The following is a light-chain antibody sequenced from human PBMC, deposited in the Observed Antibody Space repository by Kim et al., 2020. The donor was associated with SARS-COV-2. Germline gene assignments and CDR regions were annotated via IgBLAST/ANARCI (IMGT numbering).Light chain of an antibody. CDR3: AAWDDSVNGVV. V-gene: IGLV1-44*01. Sequence: GQRVTISCSGSSANTGSNTVDWYRQLPRTAPKLLISGSSQRPSGVPDRFSGSQSGTSASLAISGLQSEDEADYHCAAWDDSVNGVVFGGGTQLTVL. J-gene: IGLJ3*02. CDR1: SANTGSNT. CDR2: GSS.